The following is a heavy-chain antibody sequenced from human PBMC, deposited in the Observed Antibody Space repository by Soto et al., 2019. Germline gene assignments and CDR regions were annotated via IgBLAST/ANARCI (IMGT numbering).Heavy chain of an antibody. CDR3: ARSLYDLDY. J-gene: IGHJ4*02. Sequence: QVQLVESGGGVVQPGRSLRLSCAASGFTFSSYGMHWVRQAPGKGLEWVAVIWYDGSNKNYADSVKGRFTISRDNSKNTLYLQMNSLRAEDTAVYYCARSLYDLDYWGQGTLVTVSS. CDR2: IWYDGSNK. V-gene: IGHV3-33*01. D-gene: IGHD2-8*01. CDR1: GFTFSSYG.